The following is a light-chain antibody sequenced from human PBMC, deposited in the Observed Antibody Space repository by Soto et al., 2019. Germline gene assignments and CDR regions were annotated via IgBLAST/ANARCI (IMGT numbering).Light chain of an antibody. CDR3: LLYCGGAQPYV. Sequence: QTVVTQEPSLTVSPGGTVTLTCASSTGTVTSDSFPNWFQQKPGQPPTPLIYLTSNKHSWTPARFSGSLLGGKAALTLSGAQPEDEADYFCLLYCGGAQPYVFGTGTKLTVL. V-gene: IGLV7-43*01. J-gene: IGLJ1*01. CDR2: LTS. CDR1: TGTVTSDSF.